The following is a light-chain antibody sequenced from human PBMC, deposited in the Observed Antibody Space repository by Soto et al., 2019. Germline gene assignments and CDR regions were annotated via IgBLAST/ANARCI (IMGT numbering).Light chain of an antibody. J-gene: IGKJ1*01. CDR3: QQSYSTPRT. V-gene: IGKV1-39*01. CDR2: GAF. CDR1: QDIRSD. Sequence: IQMTQFPASLSASLGDRVTITCRASQDIRSDLGWYQQRPGKAPKLLIYGAFSLQSGVPSRFSGSGSGTVFTLTISSLQPEDFATYYCQQSYSTPRTFGQGTKVDI.